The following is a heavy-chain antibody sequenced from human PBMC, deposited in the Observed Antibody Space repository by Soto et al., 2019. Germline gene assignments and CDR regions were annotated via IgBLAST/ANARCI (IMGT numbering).Heavy chain of an antibody. J-gene: IGHJ6*02. CDR1: GFTFSSYG. CDR2: IWYDGSNK. D-gene: IGHD2-15*01. V-gene: IGHV3-33*01. Sequence: QVQLVESGGGVVQPGRSLRLSCAASGFTFSSYGMHWVRQAPGKGLELVAVIWYDGSNKYYADSVKGRFTISRDNSKNTLYLQMNSLRAEDTAVYYCARDLRAGCSGGSCYYYYYGMDVWGQGTTVTVSS. CDR3: ARDLRAGCSGGSCYYYYYGMDV.